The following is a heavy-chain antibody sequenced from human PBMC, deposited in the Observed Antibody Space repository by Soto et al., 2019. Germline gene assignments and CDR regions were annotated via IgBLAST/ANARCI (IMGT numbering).Heavy chain of an antibody. J-gene: IGHJ5*02. CDR1: GGSISSSSYY. CDR2: IYYSGST. Sequence: PSETLSLTCTVSGGSISSSSYYWGWIRQPPGKGLEWIGSIYYSGSTYYNPSLKSRVTISVDTSKNQFSLKLSSVTAADTAVYYCARPIITMVRGVSHFAFDPWGQGTLVTVSS. CDR3: ARPIITMVRGVSHFAFDP. V-gene: IGHV4-39*01. D-gene: IGHD3-10*01.